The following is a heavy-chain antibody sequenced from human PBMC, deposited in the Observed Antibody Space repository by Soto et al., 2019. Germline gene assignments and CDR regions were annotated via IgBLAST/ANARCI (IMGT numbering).Heavy chain of an antibody. CDR1: GFTFSSNS. D-gene: IGHD3-3*01. J-gene: IGHJ5*02. V-gene: IGHV3-48*02. CDR2: ISSSSSTI. Sequence: EVQVVESGGGLVQPGGSLRLSCAASGFTFSSNSMNWVRQAPGKGLERISYISSSSSTIYGDSVKGRFTISRDNAKNALYLQMNSLRDEDTAVYYCARVFWSGHLTSDLWGQGTLVTVSS. CDR3: ARVFWSGHLTSDL.